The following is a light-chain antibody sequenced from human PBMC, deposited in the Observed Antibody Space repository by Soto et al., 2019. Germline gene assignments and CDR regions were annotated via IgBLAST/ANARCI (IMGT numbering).Light chain of an antibody. CDR1: SSNIGSNP. CDR3: AAWDSSLNAHLL. Sequence: QSVLTQPPSASGSPGQRVTISCSGRSSNIGSNPVNWYQQLPGTAPKLLIYSNNQRPSGVPDRFSGSKSGTSASLAISALQSEDEADYYCAAWDSSLNAHLLFGGGTKLTVL. V-gene: IGLV1-44*01. CDR2: SNN. J-gene: IGLJ2*01.